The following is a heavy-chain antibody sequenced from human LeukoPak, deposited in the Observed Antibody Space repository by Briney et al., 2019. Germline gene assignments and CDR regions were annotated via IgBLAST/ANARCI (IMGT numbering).Heavy chain of an antibody. V-gene: IGHV1-69*13. CDR2: IIPIFGTA. CDR1: GGTFSSYA. Sequence: ASVKVSCKAFGGTFSSYAISWVRQAPGQGLEWMGGIIPIFGTANYAQKFQGRVTITADESTSTAYMELSSLRSEDTAVYYCASPVSGYSSSFDYWGQGTLVTVSS. CDR3: ASPVSGYSSSFDY. D-gene: IGHD6-13*01. J-gene: IGHJ4*02.